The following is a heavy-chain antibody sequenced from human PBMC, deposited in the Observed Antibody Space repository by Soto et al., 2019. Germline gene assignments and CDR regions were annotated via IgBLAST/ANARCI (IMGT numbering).Heavy chain of an antibody. D-gene: IGHD5-12*01. CDR1: GGSFSGYY. V-gene: IGHV4-34*01. CDR2: INHSGST. CDR3: ARVLLNVDIVATINWFGP. Sequence: SETLSLTCAVYGGSFSGYYWSWIRQPPGKGLEWIGEINHSGSTNYNPSLKSRVTISVDTSKNQFSLKLSSVTAADTAVYYCARVLLNVDIVATINWFGPWGQGTLVTVSS. J-gene: IGHJ5*02.